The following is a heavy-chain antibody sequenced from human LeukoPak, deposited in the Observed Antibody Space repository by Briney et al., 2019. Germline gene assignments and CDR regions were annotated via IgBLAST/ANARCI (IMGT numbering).Heavy chain of an antibody. Sequence: GGSLRLSCAASGFPFVTYSMNWVRQAPGKGLEWVSYISRTSSTKKYADSVKGRFTISRDNAENSLYLQMNSLRAEDTAVYYCASGRSPDFYYMDVWGKGTTVTVSS. V-gene: IGHV3-48*01. CDR3: ASGRSPDFYYMDV. CDR1: GFPFVTYS. J-gene: IGHJ6*03. CDR2: ISRTSSTK.